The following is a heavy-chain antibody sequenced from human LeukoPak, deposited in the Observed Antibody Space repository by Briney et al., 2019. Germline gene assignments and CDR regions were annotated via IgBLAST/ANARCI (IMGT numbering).Heavy chain of an antibody. CDR2: INPNSGGT. D-gene: IGHD2-2*01. CDR1: GYTFTGYY. Sequence: ASVKVSCKASGYTFTGYYMHWVRQAPGQGLEWMGWINPNSGGTNYAQKSQGSVTMTTDTSISTDYMELSRLRSDDTAVYYCAGEYCSSTSCYGWFDPWGQGTLVTVSS. CDR3: AGEYCSSTSCYGWFDP. V-gene: IGHV1-2*02. J-gene: IGHJ5*02.